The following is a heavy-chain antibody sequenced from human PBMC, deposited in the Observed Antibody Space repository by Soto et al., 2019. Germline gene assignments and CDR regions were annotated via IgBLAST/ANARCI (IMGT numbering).Heavy chain of an antibody. CDR1: GGSISSGGYY. J-gene: IGHJ6*02. CDR2: IYYSGST. D-gene: IGHD2-15*01. V-gene: IGHV4-31*03. Sequence: QVQLQESGPGLVKPSQTLSLTCTVSGGSISSGGYYWSWIRQHPGKGLEWIGYIYYSGSTYYNPSLKCRVTMSVDTSKNQFSLKLSSVTAADTAVYYCAREGYCSGGSCYTGYYSGMDVWGQGTTVTVSS. CDR3: AREGYCSGGSCYTGYYSGMDV.